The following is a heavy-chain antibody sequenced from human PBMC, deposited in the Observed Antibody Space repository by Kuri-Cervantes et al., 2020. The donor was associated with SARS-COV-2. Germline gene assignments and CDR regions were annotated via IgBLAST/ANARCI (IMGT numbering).Heavy chain of an antibody. CDR1: GFTFSSYS. V-gene: IGHV3-21*01. J-gene: IGHJ6*02. D-gene: IGHD5-12*01. Sequence: GESLKISCAASGFTFSSYSMNWVRQAPGKGLEWVSSISSSSSYIYYADSVKGRFTISRDNAKNSLYLQMNSLRVEDTAFYYCAKDRSGRYREYYYYGMDVWGLGTTVTVSS. CDR2: ISSSSSYI. CDR3: AKDRSGRYREYYYYGMDV.